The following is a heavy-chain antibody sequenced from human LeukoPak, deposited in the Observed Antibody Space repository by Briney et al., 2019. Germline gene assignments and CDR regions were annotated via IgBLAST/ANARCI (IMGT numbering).Heavy chain of an antibody. CDR2: IAYSGDT. J-gene: IGHJ3*02. D-gene: IGHD2-2*01. CDR1: GGSINNYY. CDR3: AREVQYQLHAFDI. Sequence: SETLSLTCTVSGGSINNYYWSWIRQPPGKGLEWIGYIAYSGDTNYNPSLKSQVTISLDTSKNQFSLNLNSMTAADTAVYYCAREVQYQLHAFDIWGQGTMVTVSS. V-gene: IGHV4-59*01.